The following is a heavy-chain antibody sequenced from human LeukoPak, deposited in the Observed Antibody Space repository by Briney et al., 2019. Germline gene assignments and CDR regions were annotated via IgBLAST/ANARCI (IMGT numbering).Heavy chain of an antibody. Sequence: GGSLRLSCAASGFTFSDYYMSWIRQAPGKGLEWVSYISGSSSYTIYADSVKGRFTISRDNAKSSLYLQMNSLRAEDTAVYYCARVTLYAESALDYWGQGTLVTVSS. CDR3: ARVTLYAESALDY. V-gene: IGHV3-11*06. CDR1: GFTFSDYY. CDR2: ISGSSSYT. D-gene: IGHD4-17*01. J-gene: IGHJ4*02.